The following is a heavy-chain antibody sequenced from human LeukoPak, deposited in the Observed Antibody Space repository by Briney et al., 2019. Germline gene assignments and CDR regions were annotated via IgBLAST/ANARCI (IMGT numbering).Heavy chain of an antibody. J-gene: IGHJ5*02. Sequence: SETLSLTCAVSGYSISSGYYWGWIRKPPGKGLEWIGSIYHSGSTYYNPSLKSRVTISVDTSKNQFSLKLSSVTAADTAVYYCARGPRYYYGSGSSHWFDPWGQGTLVTVSS. CDR1: GYSISSGYY. D-gene: IGHD3-10*01. CDR2: IYHSGST. CDR3: ARGPRYYYGSGSSHWFDP. V-gene: IGHV4-38-2*01.